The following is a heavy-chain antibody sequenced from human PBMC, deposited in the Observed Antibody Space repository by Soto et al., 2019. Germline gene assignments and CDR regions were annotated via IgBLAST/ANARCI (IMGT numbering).Heavy chain of an antibody. CDR2: ISAYNGNT. CDR1: GYTFTSYG. D-gene: IGHD3-10*01. V-gene: IGHV1-18*01. Sequence: QVPLVQSGAEVKKPGASVKVSCKASGYTFTSYGISWVRQAPGQGLEWMGWISAYNGNTNYAQKLQGRVTMTTDTSTSTAYMELRSLRSDDTAVYYCARDRLRITMVRGVRDYYYYGMDVWGQGTTVTVSS. CDR3: ARDRLRITMVRGVRDYYYYGMDV. J-gene: IGHJ6*02.